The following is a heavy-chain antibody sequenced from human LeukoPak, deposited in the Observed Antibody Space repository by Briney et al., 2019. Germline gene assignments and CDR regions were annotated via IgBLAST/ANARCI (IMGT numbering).Heavy chain of an antibody. D-gene: IGHD3-3*01. V-gene: IGHV3-64*01. J-gene: IGHJ4*02. Sequence: GGSLRLSCAASGFTFSSYAMHWVRQAPGKGLEYVSAISSNGGSTYYANSVKGRFTISRDNSKNTLYLQMGSLRAEDMAVYYCARGYDFWSGYWSHSDYWGQGTLVTVPS. CDR2: ISSNGGST. CDR3: ARGYDFWSGYWSHSDY. CDR1: GFTFSSYA.